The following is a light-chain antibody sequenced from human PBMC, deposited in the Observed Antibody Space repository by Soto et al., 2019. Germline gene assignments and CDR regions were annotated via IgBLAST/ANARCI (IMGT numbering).Light chain of an antibody. CDR2: GNN. V-gene: IGLV1-40*01. J-gene: IGLJ3*02. CDR1: SSNIGAGYD. CDR3: QSYDSSLSGWV. Sequence: QSVLTQPPSVSGAPGQSVTISCTGSSSNIGAGYDVHWYQQLPGTAPKLLIYGNNNRPSGVPDRFSGSKSGTSASLAITGLQAEDEADYSCQSYDSSLSGWVFGGGTKLTVL.